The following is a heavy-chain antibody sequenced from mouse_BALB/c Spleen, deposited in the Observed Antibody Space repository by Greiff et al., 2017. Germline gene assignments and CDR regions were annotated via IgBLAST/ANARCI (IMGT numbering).Heavy chain of an antibody. D-gene: IGHD1-1*01. Sequence: EVKLMESGAELVKPGASVKLSCTASGFNIKDTYMHWVKQRPEQGLEWIGRIDPANGNTKYDPKFQGKATITADTSSNTAYLQLSSLTSEDTAVYYCAEGYYGSSPGPAYYAMDYWGQGTSVTVSS. CDR2: IDPANGNT. V-gene: IGHV14-3*02. J-gene: IGHJ4*01. CDR3: AEGYYGSSPGPAYYAMDY. CDR1: GFNIKDTY.